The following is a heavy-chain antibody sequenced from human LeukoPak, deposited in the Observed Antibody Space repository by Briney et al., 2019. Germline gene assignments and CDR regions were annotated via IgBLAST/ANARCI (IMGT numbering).Heavy chain of an antibody. CDR3: AAIVATIFDAFDI. D-gene: IGHD5-12*01. CDR1: GFTFSSYG. CDR2: IRYDGSNK. Sequence: PGGSLRLSCAASGFTFSSYGMHWVRQAPGKGLEWVAFIRYDGSNKYYADSVKGRFTISRDNSKNTLYLQMNSLRAEDTAVYYCAAIVATIFDAFDIWGQGTMVTVSS. J-gene: IGHJ3*02. V-gene: IGHV3-30*02.